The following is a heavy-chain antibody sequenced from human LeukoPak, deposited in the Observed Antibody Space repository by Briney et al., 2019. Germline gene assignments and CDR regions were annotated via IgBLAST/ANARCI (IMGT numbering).Heavy chain of an antibody. CDR3: ASHFKTPVAPYYYGMDV. CDR2: IYYSGST. CDR1: GGSISSGDYY. J-gene: IGHJ6*02. D-gene: IGHD6-19*01. V-gene: IGHV4-30-4*01. Sequence: NPSETLSLTCAVSGGSISSGDYYWGWIRQPPGKGLEWIGYIYYSGSTYYNPSLKSRVTISVDTSKNQFSLKLSSVTAADTAVYYCASHFKTPVAPYYYGMDVWGQGTTVTVSS.